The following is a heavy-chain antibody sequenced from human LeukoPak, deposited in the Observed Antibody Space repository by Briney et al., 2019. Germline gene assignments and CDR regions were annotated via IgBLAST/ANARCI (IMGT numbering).Heavy chain of an antibody. CDR2: VYYSGDT. J-gene: IGHJ4*02. V-gene: IGHV4-59*08. Sequence: SETLSLTCTVSGGSISGPYWSWIRQPPGKGLEWIAYVYYSGDTNYNPSLKSRAAISLDTSKNQFSLTVTSVTAADTAIYYCAKHTYARPFDFWGQGTLVTVSS. CDR1: GGSISGPY. D-gene: IGHD6-6*01. CDR3: AKHTYARPFDF.